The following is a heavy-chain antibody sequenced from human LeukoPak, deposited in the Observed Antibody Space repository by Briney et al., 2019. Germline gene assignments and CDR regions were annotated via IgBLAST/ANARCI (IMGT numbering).Heavy chain of an antibody. CDR1: GFTFSSYE. J-gene: IGHJ4*02. Sequence: PGGSLRLSCVASGFTFSSYEMNWARQAPGKGLEWVSYISSSGSTIYYADSVKGRFTISRDNAKNSLYLQMNSLRAEDTAVYYCARFYGDETYFDYWGQGTLVTVSS. CDR3: ARFYGDETYFDY. V-gene: IGHV3-48*03. D-gene: IGHD4-17*01. CDR2: ISSSGSTI.